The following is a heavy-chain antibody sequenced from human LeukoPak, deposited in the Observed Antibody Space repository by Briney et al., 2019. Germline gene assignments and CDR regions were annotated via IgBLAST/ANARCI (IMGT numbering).Heavy chain of an antibody. CDR2: ISSSGSTI. CDR1: GFTFSSYE. J-gene: IGHJ6*03. Sequence: GGSLRLSCAASGFTFSSYEMNWVRQAPGKGLEWVSYISSSGSTIYYADSVKGRFTISRDNAKTSLYLQMNSLRAEDTAVYYCARDGYYYDSSGYYYYYYMDVWGKGTTVTVSS. CDR3: ARDGYYYDSSGYYYYYYMDV. V-gene: IGHV3-48*03. D-gene: IGHD3-22*01.